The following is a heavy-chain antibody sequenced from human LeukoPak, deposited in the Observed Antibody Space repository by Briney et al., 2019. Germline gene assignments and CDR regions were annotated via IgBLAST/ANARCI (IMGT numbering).Heavy chain of an antibody. Sequence: ASVKVSCKASGYTFTGYYMHWVRQAPGQGLEWMGRINPNSGGANYAQKFQGRVTMTRDTSISTAYMELSRLRSDDTVVYYCATTGIFGVAKGYFDYWGQGTLVTVSS. V-gene: IGHV1-2*05. CDR2: INPNSGGA. CDR3: ATTGIFGVAKGYFDY. J-gene: IGHJ4*02. CDR1: GYTFTGYY. D-gene: IGHD3-3*01.